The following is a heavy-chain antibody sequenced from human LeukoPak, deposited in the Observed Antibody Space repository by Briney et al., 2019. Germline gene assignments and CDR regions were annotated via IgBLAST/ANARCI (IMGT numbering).Heavy chain of an antibody. V-gene: IGHV3-7*03. CDR1: GFTFSTYW. D-gene: IGHD3/OR15-3a*01. CDR3: AKVPLWSGDHLQPPYY. Sequence: GGSLRLSCAASGFTFSTYWMSWVRQAPGKGPECVANIKPDGSDKYYVDSMKGRFTISRDNAKNSLYLQMNSLRAEDTAVYYCAKVPLWSGDHLQPPYYWGQGTLVTVSS. J-gene: IGHJ4*02. CDR2: IKPDGSDK.